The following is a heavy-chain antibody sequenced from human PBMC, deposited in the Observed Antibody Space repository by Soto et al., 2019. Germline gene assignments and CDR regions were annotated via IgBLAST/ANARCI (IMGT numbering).Heavy chain of an antibody. Sequence: ASVKVSCKASGYTFTSYGLSWVRQAPGQGLEWMGWINGYTGNTNYAQKFQGRVTMTTDESTNTAYLELWSLISDDTAVYYCARESLRGMDVWGQGTTVTVSS. CDR2: INGYTGNT. CDR1: GYTFTSYG. CDR3: ARESLRGMDV. V-gene: IGHV1-18*01. J-gene: IGHJ6*02.